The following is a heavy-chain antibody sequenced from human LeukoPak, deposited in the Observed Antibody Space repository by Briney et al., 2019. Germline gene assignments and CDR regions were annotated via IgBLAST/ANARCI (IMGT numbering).Heavy chain of an antibody. CDR1: GGSLSSYY. D-gene: IGHD3-22*01. V-gene: IGHV4-59*08. Sequence: SETLCLTCTVSGGSLSSYYWSCVRQPPGRGLGCSGDIYYSGSTNYNPSLKSRVTISVDTSKTQYSLKQSSVTDANTAVYYCASLDAYCYDSRISGYYYYGMDVWGQGTTVTVSS. J-gene: IGHJ6*02. CDR3: ASLDAYCYDSRISGYYYYGMDV. CDR2: IYYSGST.